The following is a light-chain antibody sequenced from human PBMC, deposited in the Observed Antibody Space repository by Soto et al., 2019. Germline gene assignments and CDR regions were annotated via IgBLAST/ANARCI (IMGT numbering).Light chain of an antibody. CDR3: QQYASSPLT. CDR2: GKS. J-gene: IGKJ4*01. Sequence: EIVLTQSPGTLSLSPGERATLSCRASQSVSFSSLAWYQHKPGRAPRLLIDGKSSRATGIPDRFSGSGSGTDFTLIISKVEPEDFGVYFCQQYASSPLTFGGGTKVEIK. V-gene: IGKV3-20*01. CDR1: QSVSFSS.